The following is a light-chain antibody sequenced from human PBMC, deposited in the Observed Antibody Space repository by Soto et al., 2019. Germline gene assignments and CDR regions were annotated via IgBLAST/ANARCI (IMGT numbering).Light chain of an antibody. CDR3: QQYGSSPLFT. CDR2: GAS. J-gene: IGKJ3*01. Sequence: EIVLTQSPGTLSLSPGERATLSCRASQSVSSSYLAWYQQKPGQAPRLLMYGASSRATGIPDRFSGSGSGTDFTFTINRLEPEDFAVYYCQQYGSSPLFTFVPGTKVDIK. V-gene: IGKV3-20*01. CDR1: QSVSSSY.